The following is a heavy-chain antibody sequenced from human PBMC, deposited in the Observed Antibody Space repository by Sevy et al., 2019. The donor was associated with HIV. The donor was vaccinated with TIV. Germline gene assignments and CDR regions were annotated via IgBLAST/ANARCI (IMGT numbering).Heavy chain of an antibody. CDR2: ISGSGGST. CDR1: GFIFSTYA. CDR3: AKGDSTFYGLDV. V-gene: IGHV3-23*01. Sequence: GGSLRLSCTASGFIFSTYAMTWVRQAPGKGLEWVSAISGSGGSTHYADSLKGRFTIFRDNSKNTLYLQMNNLRAEDTAVYYCAKGDSTFYGLDVWGQGTTVTVSS. D-gene: IGHD6-13*01. J-gene: IGHJ6*02.